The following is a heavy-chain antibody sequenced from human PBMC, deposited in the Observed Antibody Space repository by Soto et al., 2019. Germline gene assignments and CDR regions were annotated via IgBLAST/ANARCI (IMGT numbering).Heavy chain of an antibody. CDR1: GYTFNTYG. CDR2: ISAYSGNT. CDR3: ARDGLVGATPRSDY. D-gene: IGHD1-26*01. J-gene: IGHJ4*02. Sequence: QVQLVQSGAEVKKPGASVKVSCKASGYTFNTYGINWVRQAPGQGLEWMGWISAYSGNTKYAQKLQDRASMTTDTSTSTAYMELRGLRSDDTAVYYCARDGLVGATPRSDYWGQGTLVTVSS. V-gene: IGHV1-18*01.